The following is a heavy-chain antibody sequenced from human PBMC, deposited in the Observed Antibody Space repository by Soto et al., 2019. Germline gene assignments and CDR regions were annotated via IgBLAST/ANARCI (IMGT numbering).Heavy chain of an antibody. CDR2: IIPILGIA. CDR1: GGTFSSYT. Sequence: VQLVQSGAEVKKPGSSVKVSCKASGGTFSSYTISWVRQAPGQGLEWMGRIIPILGIANYAQKFQGRVTITADKSTSTAYMELSSLRSEDTAVYYCAIVQLTRNLLWDYWGQGTLVTVSS. J-gene: IGHJ4*02. V-gene: IGHV1-69*02. CDR3: AIVQLTRNLLWDY. D-gene: IGHD6-6*01.